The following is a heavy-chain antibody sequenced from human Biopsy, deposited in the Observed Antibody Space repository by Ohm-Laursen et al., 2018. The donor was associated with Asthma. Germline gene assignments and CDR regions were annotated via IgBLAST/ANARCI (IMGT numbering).Heavy chain of an antibody. Sequence: SSVKVPCKSLGGTFNTYVIGWVRQAPGQGLEWMGGINSVFGTTTYPQKFQDRVTITADDSTSTVYMELSSLRSEDTAVYYCARKTGSCISRTCYSLDFWGQGTLVTVSS. D-gene: IGHD2-2*01. V-gene: IGHV1-69*01. CDR3: ARKTGSCISRTCYSLDF. CDR1: GGTFNTYV. J-gene: IGHJ4*02. CDR2: INSVFGTT.